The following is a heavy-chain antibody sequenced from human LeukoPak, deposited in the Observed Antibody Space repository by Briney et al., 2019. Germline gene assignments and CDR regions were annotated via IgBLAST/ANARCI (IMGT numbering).Heavy chain of an antibody. CDR1: GFRISRTHF. D-gene: IGHD6-25*01. CDR2: VFHTGIT. V-gene: IGHV4-38-2*01. Sequence: SETLSLTCVVSGFRISRTHFWGWIRQAPGEEMEWLGSVFHTGITYYNPSVRGRVTISVDTSNNQFSLHLYSATAADTAVYYCARVAAANTMFDFWGRGTLVAASS. J-gene: IGHJ4*02. CDR3: ARVAAANTMFDF.